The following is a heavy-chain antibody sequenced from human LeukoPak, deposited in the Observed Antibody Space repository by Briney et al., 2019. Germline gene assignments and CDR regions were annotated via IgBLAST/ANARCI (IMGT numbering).Heavy chain of an antibody. CDR3: AKDMKQWLGLIDY. J-gene: IGHJ4*02. Sequence: GGSLRLPCAASGFTFSSYGMHWVRQAPGKGLEWVAVISYDGSNKYYADSVKGRFTISRDNSKNTLYLQMNSLRAEDTAVYYCAKDMKQWLGLIDYWGQGTLVTVSS. CDR2: ISYDGSNK. V-gene: IGHV3-30*18. D-gene: IGHD6-19*01. CDR1: GFTFSSYG.